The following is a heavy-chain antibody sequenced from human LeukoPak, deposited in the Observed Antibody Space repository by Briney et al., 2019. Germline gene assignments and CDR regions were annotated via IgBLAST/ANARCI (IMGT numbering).Heavy chain of an antibody. CDR2: INPSGSST. CDR1: GYTFTSYY. D-gene: IGHD4-17*01. J-gene: IGHJ4*02. Sequence: ASLKVSCKPSGYTFTSYYMHWVRQAPGQGLEWMGIINPSGSSTSYAQKFQGRVTMTRDTSTSTVYMELSSLSSDDTAVYYCARSLAAVTTGASYWGQGTLVTVSS. V-gene: IGHV1-46*01. CDR3: ARSLAAVTTGASY.